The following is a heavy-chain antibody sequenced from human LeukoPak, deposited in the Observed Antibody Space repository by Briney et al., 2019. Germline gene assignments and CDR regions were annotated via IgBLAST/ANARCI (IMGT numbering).Heavy chain of an antibody. Sequence: PGGSLRLSCAASGFTLNNNAMSWVRQAPGKGLEWVSGISGSGGSAYYADSVKGRFTISRDISKGTLYLEMNSLRAEDTAVYYCAKVAGSGSYYNGFDSWGQGTLVTVSS. V-gene: IGHV3-23*01. D-gene: IGHD3-10*01. J-gene: IGHJ4*02. CDR2: ISGSGGSA. CDR1: GFTLNNNA. CDR3: AKVAGSGSYYNGFDS.